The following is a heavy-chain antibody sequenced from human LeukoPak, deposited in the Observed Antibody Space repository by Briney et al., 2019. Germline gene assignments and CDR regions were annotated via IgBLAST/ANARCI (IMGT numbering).Heavy chain of an antibody. V-gene: IGHV4-39*01. Sequence: SETLSLTCTVSGDSINSSTYRWGWIRQPPGKGLEWIESIYYIGSLYYNLSLKSRVTPSVYTNNNLLSLKLTSMSADGPVSHFCARLRFGELIYAWGQGTLLTASS. J-gene: IGHJ5*02. CDR1: GDSINSSTYR. D-gene: IGHD3-10*01. CDR2: IYYIGSL. CDR3: ARLRFGELIYA.